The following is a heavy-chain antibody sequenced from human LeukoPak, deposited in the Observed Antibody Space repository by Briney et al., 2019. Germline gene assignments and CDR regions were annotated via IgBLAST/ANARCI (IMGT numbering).Heavy chain of an antibody. CDR3: ARGGNYALDAFDM. V-gene: IGHV3-7*05. CDR1: GFTFSRYW. D-gene: IGHD3-16*01. Sequence: GGSLRLSCAVSGFTFSRYWMSWVRQAPGKGLECGAHIKMDGSEKHYADSVKGRSTISRDNSKSSLYVEMNTLRAEDTAVYYCARGGNYALDAFDMWGQGTMVTVSS. J-gene: IGHJ3*02. CDR2: IKMDGSEK.